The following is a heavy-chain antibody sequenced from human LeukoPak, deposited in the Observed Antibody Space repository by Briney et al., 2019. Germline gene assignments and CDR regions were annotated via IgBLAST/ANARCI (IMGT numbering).Heavy chain of an antibody. D-gene: IGHD2-15*01. CDR1: GFTFSSYA. J-gene: IGHJ4*02. CDR3: AKAEDIVVVVAAASFDY. V-gene: IGHV3-23*01. CDR2: ISGSGGST. Sequence: GGSLRLSCAASGFTFSSYAMSWVRQAPGKGLEWVSAISGSGGSTYYADSVKGRFTISRDNSKNTLYLQMNSLRAEDTAVYYCAKAEDIVVVVAAASFDYWGQGTLVTVSS.